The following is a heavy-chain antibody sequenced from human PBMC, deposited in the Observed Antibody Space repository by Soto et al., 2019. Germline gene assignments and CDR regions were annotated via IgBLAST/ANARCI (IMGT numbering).Heavy chain of an antibody. D-gene: IGHD3-22*01. CDR1: GYSFTSYW. CDR3: ARIIVVENMYYYDSSGYCDY. Sequence: PGESLKISCKGSGYSFTSYWIGWVRQMPGKGLEWMGIIYPGDSDTRYSPSFQGQVTISADKSISTAYLQWSSLKASDTAMYYCARIIVVENMYYYDSSGYCDYWGQGTLVTVSS. CDR2: IYPGDSDT. V-gene: IGHV5-51*01. J-gene: IGHJ4*02.